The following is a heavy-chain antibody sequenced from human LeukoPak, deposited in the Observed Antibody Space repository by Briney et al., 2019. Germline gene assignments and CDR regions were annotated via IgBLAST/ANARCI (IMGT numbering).Heavy chain of an antibody. CDR2: ISGSGGTT. CDR1: GFTFSSYA. CDR3: AEGYCTNGVCYFDY. D-gene: IGHD2-8*01. J-gene: IGHJ4*02. V-gene: IGHV3-23*01. Sequence: GGSLRLSCAASGFTFSSYAMSWVRQAPGKGLEWVSAISGSGGTTYYADSVKGRFTISRDNSKNTLYLQMNSLRAEDTAVYYCAEGYCTNGVCYFDYWGQGTLVTVSS.